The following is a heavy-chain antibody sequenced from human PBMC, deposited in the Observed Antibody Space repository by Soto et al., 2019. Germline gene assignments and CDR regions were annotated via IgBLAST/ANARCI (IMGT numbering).Heavy chain of an antibody. V-gene: IGHV3-30*18. D-gene: IGHD1-7*01. J-gene: IGHJ4*02. CDR2: ISYDGSNK. Sequence: PGGSLRLSCAASGFTFSSYGMHWVRQAPGKGLEWVAVISYDGSNKYYADSVKGRFTISRDNSKNTLYLQMNSLRAEDTAVYYCAKEQSWEYNWNYDWPNFDYWGQGTLVTVSS. CDR1: GFTFSSYG. CDR3: AKEQSWEYNWNYDWPNFDY.